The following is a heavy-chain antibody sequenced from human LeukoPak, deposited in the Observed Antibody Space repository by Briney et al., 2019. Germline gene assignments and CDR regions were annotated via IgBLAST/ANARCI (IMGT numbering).Heavy chain of an antibody. V-gene: IGHV3-23*01. Sequence: PGGSLRLSCAASGFTFSSYAMSWVRQAPGKGLEWVSAISGSGGSTYYADSVKGRFTISRDNSKNTLYLQMNSLRAEDTAVYYCAKDGGSDYYDSSHQLFYWGQGTLVTVSS. CDR2: ISGSGGST. J-gene: IGHJ4*02. CDR1: GFTFSSYA. D-gene: IGHD3-22*01. CDR3: AKDGGSDYYDSSHQLFY.